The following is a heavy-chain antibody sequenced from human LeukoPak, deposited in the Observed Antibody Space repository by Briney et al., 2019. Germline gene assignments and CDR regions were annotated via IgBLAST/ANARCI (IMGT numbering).Heavy chain of an antibody. V-gene: IGHV3-11*04. CDR3: ARDHSSSGADDAFDI. CDR1: GFTFSDYY. Sequence: KPGGSLRLSCTASGFTFSDYYMTWIRQAPGKWLEGVTYISNSGTTRDYADSVKGRFTSSRENAKTSLYLQMNRLRAEDTAVYYCARDHSSSGADDAFDIWGQGTMVTVSS. J-gene: IGHJ3*02. CDR2: ISNSGTTR. D-gene: IGHD1-26*01.